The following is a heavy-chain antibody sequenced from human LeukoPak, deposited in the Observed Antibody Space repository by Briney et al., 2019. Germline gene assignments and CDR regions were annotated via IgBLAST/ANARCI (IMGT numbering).Heavy chain of an antibody. D-gene: IGHD6-19*01. Sequence: ASVKVSCKVSGYTLTELSMHWVRQAPGQGLEWMGWINTNTGNPTYAQGFTGRFVFSLDTSVSTAYLQISSLKAEDTAVYYCARVPTSGWYRDFDYWGQGTLVTVSS. J-gene: IGHJ4*02. CDR2: INTNTGNP. CDR3: ARVPTSGWYRDFDY. V-gene: IGHV7-4-1*02. CDR1: GYTLTELS.